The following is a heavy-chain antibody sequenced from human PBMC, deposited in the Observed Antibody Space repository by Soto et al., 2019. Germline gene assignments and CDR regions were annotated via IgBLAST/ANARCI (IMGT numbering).Heavy chain of an antibody. J-gene: IGHJ4*02. CDR2: IHHSGST. Sequence: SETLSLTCAVSGYPISSGYYWGWIRQPPGKGLEWIGIIHHSGSTYYNPSLRSRITISVDTSKNQSSLKMPSVTAADTAVYYCARSSGYVPGGYWGQGILVTVSS. CDR3: ARSSGYVPGGY. CDR1: GYPISSGYY. D-gene: IGHD5-12*01. V-gene: IGHV4-38-2*01.